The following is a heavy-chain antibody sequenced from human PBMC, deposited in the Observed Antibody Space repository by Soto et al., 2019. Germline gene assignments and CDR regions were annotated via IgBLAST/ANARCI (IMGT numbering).Heavy chain of an antibody. CDR1: GYTFTGYY. CDR3: ARDRGYCSGGSCYFDAFDI. D-gene: IGHD2-15*01. V-gene: IGHV1-2*04. J-gene: IGHJ3*02. CDR2: INPNSGGT. Sequence: ASVKVSCKASGYTFTGYYMHWVRQAPGQGLEWMGWINPNSGGTNYAQKFQGWVTMTRDTSISTAYMELSRLRSDDTAVYYCARDRGYCSGGSCYFDAFDIWGQGTMVTVSS.